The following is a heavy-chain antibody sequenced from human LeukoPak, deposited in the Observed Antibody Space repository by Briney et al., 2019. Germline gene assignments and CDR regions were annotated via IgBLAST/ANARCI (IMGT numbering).Heavy chain of an antibody. CDR2: ISYDGSNK. CDR3: AKDIGYSYGPSS. J-gene: IGHJ3*01. CDR1: GFTFSSYG. Sequence: PGRSLRLSCAASGFTFSSYGMHWVRQAPGKGLEWVAVISYDGSNKYYADSVKGRFTISRDNSKNTLYLQMISLRAEDTAVYYCAKDIGYSYGPSSWGQGTMVTVSS. D-gene: IGHD5-18*01. V-gene: IGHV3-30*18.